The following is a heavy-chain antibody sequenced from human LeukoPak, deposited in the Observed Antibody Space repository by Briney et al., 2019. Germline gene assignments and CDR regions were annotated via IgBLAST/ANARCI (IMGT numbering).Heavy chain of an antibody. V-gene: IGHV1-69*13. J-gene: IGHJ4*02. D-gene: IGHD3-10*01. CDR2: IIPIFGTA. CDR1: GGTFSSYA. CDR3: ARDLGTMVRGDESFDY. Sequence: ASVKVSCKAFGGTFSSYAISWVRQAPGQGLEWMGGIIPIFGTANYAQKFQGRVTITADESTSTAYMELSSLRSEDTAVYYCARDLGTMVRGDESFDYWGQGTLVTVSS.